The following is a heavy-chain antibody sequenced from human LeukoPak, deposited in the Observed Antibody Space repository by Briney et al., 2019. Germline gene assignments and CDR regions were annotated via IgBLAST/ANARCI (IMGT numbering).Heavy chain of an antibody. J-gene: IGHJ6*02. Sequence: PSETLSLTCTVSGGSISSYYWSWIRQPAGKGLEWIGRIYTSGSTNYNPSLKSRVTISVDTSKNQFSLKLSSVTAADTAVYYCARGPQVPAAIIYYYYGMDVWGQGTTVTVSS. CDR2: IYTSGST. V-gene: IGHV4-4*07. D-gene: IGHD2-2*01. CDR1: GGSISSYY. CDR3: ARGPQVPAAIIYYYYGMDV.